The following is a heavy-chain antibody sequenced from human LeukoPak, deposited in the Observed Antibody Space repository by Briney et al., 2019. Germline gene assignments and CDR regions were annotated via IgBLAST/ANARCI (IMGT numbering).Heavy chain of an antibody. Sequence: GGSLRLSCAASGLTFSSHWMHWVRQAPGKGLVWVSRITNDGSSTTYADSVKGRFTISRDNAKNTLYLQMNSLTAEDTAVYYCARGYSSRLYHWLDPWGQGTLVTVSS. J-gene: IGHJ5*02. V-gene: IGHV3-74*01. CDR1: GLTFSSHW. CDR3: ARGYSSRLYHWLDP. D-gene: IGHD6-13*01. CDR2: ITNDGSST.